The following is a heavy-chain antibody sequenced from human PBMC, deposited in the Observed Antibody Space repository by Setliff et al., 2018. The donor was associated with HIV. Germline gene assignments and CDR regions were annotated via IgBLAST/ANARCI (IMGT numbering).Heavy chain of an antibody. CDR2: FDPEYDKT. J-gene: IGHJ3*02. V-gene: IGHV1-24*01. Sequence: ASVKVSCKVSGYTLTELSIHWVRQAPGKGLEWMGGFDPEYDKTFYAQKFQGRVTMSEDTSTDTAYMELTSLRSEDTAVYYCATRAYDSSGYLRSRVSGAAFDIWGQGTMVTRLL. D-gene: IGHD3-22*01. CDR3: ATRAYDSSGYLRSRVSGAAFDI. CDR1: GYTLTELS.